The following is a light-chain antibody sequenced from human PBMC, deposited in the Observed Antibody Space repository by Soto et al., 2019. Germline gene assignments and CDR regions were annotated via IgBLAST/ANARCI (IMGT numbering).Light chain of an antibody. CDR3: AAWDDSLKGLV. CDR2: SND. Sequence: QSVLTQPPSTSGTPGQRVTISCSGSSSNIGTNTVNWYQQFPGTPPKLLIYSNDQRPSGVPDRFSGSKSGTSASLAISGLQSEDEADYYCAAWDDSLKGLVLGGGTKVTVL. V-gene: IGLV1-44*01. J-gene: IGLJ2*01. CDR1: SSNIGTNT.